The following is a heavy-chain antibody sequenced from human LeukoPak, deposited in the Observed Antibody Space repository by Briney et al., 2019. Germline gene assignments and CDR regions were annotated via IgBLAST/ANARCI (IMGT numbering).Heavy chain of an antibody. D-gene: IGHD5-18*01. CDR3: ARGGYSYGSVFDY. CDR1: GFTVSSNY. J-gene: IGHJ4*02. Sequence: PGGSLRLSCAASGFTVSSNYVSWVRQAPGKGLEWVSVIYGGGSTYYADSVKGRFTISRDNSKNTLYLQMNSLRAEDTAVYYCARGGYSYGSVFDYWGQGTLVTVSS. CDR2: IYGGGST. V-gene: IGHV3-53*01.